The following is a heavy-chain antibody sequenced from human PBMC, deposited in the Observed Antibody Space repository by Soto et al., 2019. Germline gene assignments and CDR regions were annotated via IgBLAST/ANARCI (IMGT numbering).Heavy chain of an antibody. CDR3: ARDSPGIAAAGSFTWFDP. J-gene: IGHJ5*02. V-gene: IGHV4-4*02. Sequence: SETLSLTCAVSGGSISSSNWWSWVRQPPGKGLEWIGEIYHSGSTNYNPSLKSRVTISVDKSKNQFSLKLSSVTAADTAVYYCARDSPGIAAAGSFTWFDPWGQGTLVTVSS. CDR1: GGSISSSNW. CDR2: IYHSGST. D-gene: IGHD6-13*01.